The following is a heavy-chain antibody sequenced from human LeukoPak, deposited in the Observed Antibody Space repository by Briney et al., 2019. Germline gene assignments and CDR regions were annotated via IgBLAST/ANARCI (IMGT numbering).Heavy chain of an antibody. V-gene: IGHV5-51*01. CDR3: ARNYDNLTGYYPFDH. Sequence: MRGESLKISCKGSEYSFAINWISWVRQMPGKGLEWMGSIYPADSDNRYTPSFQGQFTISADKSISPAYLQWSSLKASDTPIYHCARNYDNLTGYYPFDHWGQGTLVTV. D-gene: IGHD3-9*01. CDR1: EYSFAINW. J-gene: IGHJ5*02. CDR2: IYPADSDN.